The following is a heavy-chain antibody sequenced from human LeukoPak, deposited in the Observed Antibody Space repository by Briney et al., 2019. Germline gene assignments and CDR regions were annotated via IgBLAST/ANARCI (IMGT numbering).Heavy chain of an antibody. CDR3: AIFFWGLAN. J-gene: IGHJ4*02. CDR1: GYTFTSYG. Sequence: HGASVKVSCKASGYTFTSYGISWVRQAPGQGLEWMGWISAYNGNTNYAQKLQGRVTITTDTSTSTAYMELRSPRSDDTAVYYCAIFFWGLANWGQGTLVTVSS. D-gene: IGHD3-3*01. V-gene: IGHV1-18*01. CDR2: ISAYNGNT.